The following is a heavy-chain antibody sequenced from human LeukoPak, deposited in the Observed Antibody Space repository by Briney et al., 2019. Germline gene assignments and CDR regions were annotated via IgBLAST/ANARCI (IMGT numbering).Heavy chain of an antibody. CDR3: AKAVQSDTSGYYFDY. D-gene: IGHD3-22*01. CDR1: GFTFSSYA. J-gene: IGHJ4*02. Sequence: PGGSLRLSCAASGFTFSSYAMSWVRQAPGKGLEWVSATSGSGGSTYYADSVKGRFTISRDNSKNTLYLQMNSLRAEDAAVYYCAKAVQSDTSGYYFDYWGQGTLVTVSS. CDR2: TSGSGGST. V-gene: IGHV3-23*01.